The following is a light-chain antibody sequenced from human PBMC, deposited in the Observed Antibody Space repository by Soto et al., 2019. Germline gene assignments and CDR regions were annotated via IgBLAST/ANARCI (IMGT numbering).Light chain of an antibody. V-gene: IGLV2-23*02. J-gene: IGLJ1*01. Sequence: QSVLTQPASVSGSPGQSITISCTGTSSDVRSYNLVSWYQQHPGKAPKLMIYEVSKRPSGVSNRFSGSKSGNTASLTISGLLAEDEADYYCCSYAGSSTSYVFGTGTKVTVL. CDR2: EVS. CDR3: CSYAGSSTSYV. CDR1: SSDVRSYNL.